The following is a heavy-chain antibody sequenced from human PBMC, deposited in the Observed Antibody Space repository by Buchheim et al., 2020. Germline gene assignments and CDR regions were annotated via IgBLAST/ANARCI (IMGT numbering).Heavy chain of an antibody. J-gene: IGHJ4*02. Sequence: QLQLQESGPGLLKPLETLSLTCTVSRGSISSSSYYWGWIRQPPGKGLEWIGSIYYSGSTFYNSSLKSRVTISVDTSKNQFSLKLSSVTAADTAVYYRAREDRGYSYGLDYFDYWGQGTL. CDR3: AREDRGYSYGLDYFDY. CDR2: IYYSGST. CDR1: RGSISSSSYY. D-gene: IGHD5-18*01. V-gene: IGHV4-39*07.